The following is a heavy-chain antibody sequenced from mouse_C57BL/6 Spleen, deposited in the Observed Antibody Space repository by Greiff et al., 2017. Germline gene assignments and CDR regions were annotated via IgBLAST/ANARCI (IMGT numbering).Heavy chain of an antibody. CDR1: GYTFTDYY. J-gene: IGHJ4*01. CDR3: AVYDGYCYAMGY. Sequence: VQLQQSGPELVKPGASVKISCKASGYTFTDYYMNWVKQSHGKSLEWIGDINPNNGGTSYNQKFKGKATLTVDKSSSTAYMELRSLTSEDSAVYYCAVYDGYCYAMGYWGQGTSVTVSS. V-gene: IGHV1-26*01. CDR2: INPNNGGT. D-gene: IGHD2-3*01.